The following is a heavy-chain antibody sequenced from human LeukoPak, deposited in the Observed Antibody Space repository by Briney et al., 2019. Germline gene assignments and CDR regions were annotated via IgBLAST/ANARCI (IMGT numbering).Heavy chain of an antibody. Sequence: GGSLRLSCAASGFTFSTYWMSWVRQAPGKGLEWVANIKQDGSEKYFVDSVKGRFTISRDNAKNSLSLQMNSLRAEDTAVYYCAKEDYGDYNFDYWGQGTLVTVSS. V-gene: IGHV3-7*01. CDR2: IKQDGSEK. CDR1: GFTFSTYW. D-gene: IGHD4-17*01. CDR3: AKEDYGDYNFDY. J-gene: IGHJ4*02.